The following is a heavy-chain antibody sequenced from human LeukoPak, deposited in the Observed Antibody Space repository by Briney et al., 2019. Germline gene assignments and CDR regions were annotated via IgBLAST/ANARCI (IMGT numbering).Heavy chain of an antibody. J-gene: IGHJ4*02. D-gene: IGHD3-22*01. CDR2: IKQDGSEK. CDR1: EFTFSNYW. V-gene: IGHV3-7*01. CDR3: ARVISMMVLVTYYYFDY. Sequence: GGSLRLSCSASEFTFSNYWMSWVRQAPGKGLEWVAYIKQDGSEKYYVDSVKGRFIISRDNTKNSLFLQMNSLRAEDTAVYYCARVISMMVLVTYYYFDYWGQGNLVTVSS.